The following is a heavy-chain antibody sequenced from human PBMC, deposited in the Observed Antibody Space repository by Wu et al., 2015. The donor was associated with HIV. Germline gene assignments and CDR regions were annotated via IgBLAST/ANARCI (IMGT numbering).Heavy chain of an antibody. CDR2: INPSGGST. D-gene: IGHD3-22*01. CDR1: GYTFTSYY. Sequence: QVQLVQSGAEVKKPGASVKVSCKASGYTFTSYYMHWVRQAPGQGLEWMGIINPSGGSTSYAQKFQGRVTMTRDTSTSTVYMELSSLRSEDTAVYYCAREVIVVVIGLLMSFDIVGPRDKWSTVSS. V-gene: IGHV1-46*01. J-gene: IGHJ3*02. CDR3: AREVIVVVIGLLMSFDI.